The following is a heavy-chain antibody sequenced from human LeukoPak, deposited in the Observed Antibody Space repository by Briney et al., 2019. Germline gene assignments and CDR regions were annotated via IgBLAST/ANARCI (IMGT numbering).Heavy chain of an antibody. CDR1: GGSIISGGYS. CDR2: ISHSGST. D-gene: IGHD6-13*01. CDR3: ARYSSTWPYWYFDL. J-gene: IGHJ2*01. V-gene: IGHV4-30-2*01. Sequence: PSQTLSLTCAVSGGSIISGGYSWSWIRQPPGKGLEWIGYISHSGSTYYNPSLKSRVTISVDRSKNHISLKLTSVTAADTAVYYCARYSSTWPYWYFDLWGRGTLVTVSS.